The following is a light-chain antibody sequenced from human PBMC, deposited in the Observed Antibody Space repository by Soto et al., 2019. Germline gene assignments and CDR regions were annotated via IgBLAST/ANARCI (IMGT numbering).Light chain of an antibody. J-gene: IGKJ5*01. Sequence: DLVLSQTPRSLSVPSGQPVSMXXEPXQTILHSDGNTYLYWDLQKGGQTTQLXXYEVSKRFSGVPDRFSGSGSGTDLTLTISSLQPEDFATYYCQHADSFPIITFGQGTRL. CDR1: QTILHSDGNTY. CDR2: EVS. CDR3: QHADSFPIIT. V-gene: IGKV2D-29*01.